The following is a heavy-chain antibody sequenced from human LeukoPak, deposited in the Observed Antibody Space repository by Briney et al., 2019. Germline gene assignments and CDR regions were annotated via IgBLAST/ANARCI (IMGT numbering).Heavy chain of an antibody. CDR3: ARGGSSGYYLDY. J-gene: IGHJ4*02. V-gene: IGHV3-21*01. Sequence: GGSLRLSRTASGLTFSSSSMNWVRQAPGKGLEWVASISPSGCDIYHADSAKGRFTISRDNANNFLYLQMNSLRAEDTAVYYCARGGSSGYYLDYWGPGTLVTVSS. CDR1: GLTFSSSS. CDR2: ISPSGCDI. D-gene: IGHD3-22*01.